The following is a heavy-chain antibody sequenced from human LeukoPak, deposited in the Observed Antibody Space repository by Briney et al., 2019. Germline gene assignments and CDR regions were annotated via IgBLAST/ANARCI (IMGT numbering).Heavy chain of an antibody. CDR2: INPSGGST. J-gene: IGHJ4*02. V-gene: IGHV1-46*01. CDR3: AKDRDIDSSWYYFDY. CDR1: GYTFTSYY. Sequence: GASVKVSCKASGYTFTSYYMHWVRQAPGQGLEWMGIINPSGGSTSYAQKFQGRVTMTRDTSTSTVYMELSSLRSEDTAVYYCAKDRDIDSSWYYFDYWGQGTLVTVSS. D-gene: IGHD6-13*01.